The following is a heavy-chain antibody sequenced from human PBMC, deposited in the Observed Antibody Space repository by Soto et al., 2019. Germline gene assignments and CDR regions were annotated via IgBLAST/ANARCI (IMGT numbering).Heavy chain of an antibody. CDR3: AKGVLSKAARPHYYYYYGMDV. CDR2: ISGSGGST. J-gene: IGHJ6*02. CDR1: GFTFSSYA. V-gene: IGHV3-23*01. Sequence: GGSLRLSCAASGFTFSSYAMSWVRQAPGKGLEWVSAISGSGGSTYYADSVKGRFTISRDNSKNTLYLQMNSLRAEDTAVYYCAKGVLSKAARPHYYYYYGMDVWGQGT. D-gene: IGHD6-6*01.